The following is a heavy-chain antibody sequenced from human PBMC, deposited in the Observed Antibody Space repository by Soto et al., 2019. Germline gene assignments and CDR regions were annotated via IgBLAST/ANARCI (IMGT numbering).Heavy chain of an antibody. D-gene: IGHD3-22*01. J-gene: IGHJ4*02. CDR1: GGSFSGYY. V-gene: IGHV4-34*01. Sequence: QVQLQQWGAGLLKPSETLSLTCAVYGGSFSGYYWSWFRQPPGKGLKWIGEINHSGRTNYNPSLKSRVTISVDTSNSQFSLKLSSVTAADTAVYYCASYDTSGYSVGGQGTLVTVSS. CDR2: INHSGRT. CDR3: ASYDTSGYSV.